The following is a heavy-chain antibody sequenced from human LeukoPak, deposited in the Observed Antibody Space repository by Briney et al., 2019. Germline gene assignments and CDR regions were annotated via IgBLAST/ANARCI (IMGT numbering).Heavy chain of an antibody. V-gene: IGHV4-59*01. D-gene: IGHD3-22*01. CDR1: GRSISRYY. J-gene: IGHJ4*02. CDR2: IYYSGSN. Sequence: SETLSLTCTVSGRSISRYYWSWIRQPPGKGLEWIGYIYYSGSNNYNPSLKSRVTISVDTSKNQFSLKLSSVTAADTAVYYCAREGDYYDSSGYYVVDYWGQGTLVTVSS. CDR3: AREGDYYDSSGYYVVDY.